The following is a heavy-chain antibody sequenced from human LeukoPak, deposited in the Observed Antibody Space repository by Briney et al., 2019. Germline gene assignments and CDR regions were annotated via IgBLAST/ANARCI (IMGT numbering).Heavy chain of an antibody. CDR1: VYTFTRYY. J-gene: IGHJ4*02. CDR3: ARDQIAAPDHFDY. D-gene: IGHD6-6*01. CDR2: INPNNGDT. Sequence: ASVNVSSTSSVYTFTRYYMHCVRQAPGQGREWMGWINPNNGDTKFAQNFQGRVTLTRDMSITTAYMEINRLRSDDTAVYYCARDQIAAPDHFDYWGQGTVVIVST. V-gene: IGHV1-2*02.